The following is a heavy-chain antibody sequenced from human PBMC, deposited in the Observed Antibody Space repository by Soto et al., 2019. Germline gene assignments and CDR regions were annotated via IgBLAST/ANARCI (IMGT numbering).Heavy chain of an antibody. D-gene: IGHD3-10*01. J-gene: IGHJ6*02. CDR3: AKVSSDRGYYYFALDV. V-gene: IGHV3-30*18. Sequence: QVQLLESGGGVVQAGRSLRLSCAASGFIFSSYAMHWVRQAPGKGLEWVAVISHGGNEKYYADSVEGRFTISRDNSKNMVYLQMNGLRPEETAVYYYAKVSSDRGYYYFALDVWGQGNTVTVSS. CDR2: ISHGGNEK. CDR1: GFIFSSYA.